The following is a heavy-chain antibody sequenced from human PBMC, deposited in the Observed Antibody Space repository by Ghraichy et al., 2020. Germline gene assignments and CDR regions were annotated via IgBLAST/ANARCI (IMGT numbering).Heavy chain of an antibody. V-gene: IGHV3-48*02. Sequence: LSLTCAASGFTFSSYSMNWVRQAPGKGLEWVSYISSSSSTIYYADSVKGRFTISRDNAKNSLYLQMNSLRDEDTAVYYCARDGVADYDILTGPKDLDYCRQRPLVTVFS. J-gene: IGHJ4*02. CDR1: GFTFSSYS. CDR2: ISSSSSTI. D-gene: IGHD3-9*01. CDR3: ARDGVADYDILTGPKDLDY.